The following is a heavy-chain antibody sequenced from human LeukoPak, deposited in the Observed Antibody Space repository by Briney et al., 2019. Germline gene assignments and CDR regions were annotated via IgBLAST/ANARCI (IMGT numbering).Heavy chain of an antibody. J-gene: IGHJ4*02. Sequence: GGSLRLSCAASGSTFSSYAMSWVRQAPGKGLEWVSAISGSGGSTYYADSVKGRFTISRDNSKNTLYLQMNSLRAEDTAVYYCAKEPSPIVVVPSYRWGQGTLVTVSS. CDR3: AKEPSPIVVVPSYR. V-gene: IGHV3-23*01. CDR2: ISGSGGST. D-gene: IGHD2-2*01. CDR1: GSTFSSYA.